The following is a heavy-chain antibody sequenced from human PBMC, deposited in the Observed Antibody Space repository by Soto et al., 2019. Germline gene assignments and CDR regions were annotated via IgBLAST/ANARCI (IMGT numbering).Heavy chain of an antibody. D-gene: IGHD3-22*01. CDR2: ISAYNGDT. Sequence: GSGKVSCKGSGYTFRSCCISWVRQAPGQGLEWVGWISAYNGDTHYAPKFQDRITLTTETSTDTAYMELRSLRLGDTAVYYCARDWSRYNDNSSLLWFYWGQGSLVTVSS. J-gene: IGHJ4*02. V-gene: IGHV1-18*04. CDR3: ARDWSRYNDNSSLLWFY. CDR1: GYTFRSCC.